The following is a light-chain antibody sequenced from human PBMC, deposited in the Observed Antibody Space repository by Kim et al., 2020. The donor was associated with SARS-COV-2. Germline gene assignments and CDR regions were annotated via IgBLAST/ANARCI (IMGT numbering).Light chain of an antibody. V-gene: IGKV3-20*01. J-gene: IGKJ1*01. CDR2: DAS. Sequence: EIVLTQSPGTLSLSPGESATLSCKASQSIYSNSVAWYQQKPGQTPRLLIYDASSRATAIADRFSGSGSGTDFTLTIIRLEPEDFAVYYCQQYGSSPTFGQGTKLDIK. CDR1: QSIYSNS. CDR3: QQYGSSPT.